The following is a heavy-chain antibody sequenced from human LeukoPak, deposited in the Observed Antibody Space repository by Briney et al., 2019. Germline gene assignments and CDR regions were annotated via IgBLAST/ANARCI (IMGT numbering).Heavy chain of an antibody. CDR2: IHHSGST. D-gene: IGHD1-26*01. CDR1: GGSISSYY. J-gene: IGHJ4*02. Sequence: KTSETLSLTCTVSGGSISSYYWSWIRQPPGKGLEWIAYIHHSGSTNYNNSLKSRVTISVDTSKNQFSLKLSSVTAADTAVYYCARRVGDKDYFDYWGQGTLVTVSS. V-gene: IGHV4-59*01. CDR3: ARRVGDKDYFDY.